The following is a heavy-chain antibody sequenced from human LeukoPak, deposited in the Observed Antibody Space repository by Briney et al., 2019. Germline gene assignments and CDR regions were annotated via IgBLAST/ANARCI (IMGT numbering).Heavy chain of an antibody. D-gene: IGHD5-12*01. CDR3: AKGAYDYIEMGYFDY. CDR1: GFRISNSA. Sequence: QPGGSLRLPCAASGFRISNSAMSWVRQAPGKGLEWVSLIIASSGSTFYAESVKGRFTISRDNSKTTLFLQMNSLRAEDTAVYYCAKGAYDYIEMGYFDYWGQGTLVTVSS. J-gene: IGHJ4*02. CDR2: IIASSGST. V-gene: IGHV3-23*01.